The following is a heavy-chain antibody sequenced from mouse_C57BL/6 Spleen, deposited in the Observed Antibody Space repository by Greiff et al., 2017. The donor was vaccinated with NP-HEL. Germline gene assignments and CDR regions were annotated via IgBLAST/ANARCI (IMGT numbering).Heavy chain of an antibody. Sequence: QVQLQQSGAELARPGASVQLSCKASGYTFTSYGISWVKPRTGPGLEWIGEIYPRSGNTYYNEKFKGKATLTADKSSSTAYMELRSLTSEDSAVYFCARWGYGSSNYYAMDYWGQGTSVTVSS. CDR2: IYPRSGNT. CDR3: ARWGYGSSNYYAMDY. D-gene: IGHD1-1*01. CDR1: GYTFTSYG. V-gene: IGHV1-81*01. J-gene: IGHJ4*01.